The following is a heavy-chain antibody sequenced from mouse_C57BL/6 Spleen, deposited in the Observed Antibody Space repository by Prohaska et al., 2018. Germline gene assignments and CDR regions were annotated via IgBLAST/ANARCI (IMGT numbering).Heavy chain of an antibody. CDR1: GYTFTSYW. CDR3: ARRDYDDY. D-gene: IGHD2-4*01. Sequence: QVQLQQPGAELVRPGTSVKLSCKASGYTFTSYWMPWVQQRPGQGLEWIGVIDPSDSYTNYNQKFKGKATLTVDTSASTAYMQLSSLTSEDSAVYYCARRDYDDYWGQGTTLTVSS. J-gene: IGHJ2*01. V-gene: IGHV1-59*01. CDR2: IDPSDSYT.